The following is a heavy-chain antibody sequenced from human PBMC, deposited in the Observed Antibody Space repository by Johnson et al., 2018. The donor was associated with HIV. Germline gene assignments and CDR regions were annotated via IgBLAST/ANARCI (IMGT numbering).Heavy chain of an antibody. J-gene: IGHJ3*02. CDR1: EFSFSTYA. CDR2: ISDDGTNS. D-gene: IGHD4-17*01. CDR3: VRESYDYGDQQADAFDS. V-gene: IGHV3-30-3*01. Sequence: QVQLVESGGGLVQPGGSLRLSCAASEFSFSTYAMRWVRQAPGKGLEGVAVISDDGTNSDYADAVKGRFTISRDTSKNTLYLQMKSLSAEDTAVYYCVRESYDYGDQQADAFDSWGQGTMVTVSS.